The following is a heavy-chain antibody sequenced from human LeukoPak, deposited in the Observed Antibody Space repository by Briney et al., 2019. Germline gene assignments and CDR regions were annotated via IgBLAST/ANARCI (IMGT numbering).Heavy chain of an antibody. V-gene: IGHV4-39*07. CDR1: GGSISSSSYY. CDR3: ARGPREDI. Sequence: PSETLSLTCTVSGGSISSSSYYWGWIRQPPGKGLEWIGSIYYSGSTYYNPSLKSRVTMSVDTSKNQFSLKLSSVTAADTAVYYCARGPREDIWGQGTMVTVSS. J-gene: IGHJ3*02. CDR2: IYYSGST.